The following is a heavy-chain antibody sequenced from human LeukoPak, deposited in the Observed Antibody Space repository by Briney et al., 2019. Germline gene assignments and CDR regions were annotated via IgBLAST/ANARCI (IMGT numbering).Heavy chain of an antibody. CDR3: ARGTKTGYTGYDWNY. Sequence: SETLSLTCTVSGGSISSYYWSWIRQPPGKGLEWIGHIYDIGSTSYNPSLKSRVTISVDTSSNQFSLMLTSVTAADTAVYYCARGTKTGYTGYDWNYWGQGTLVTVSS. CDR2: IYDIGST. CDR1: GGSISSYY. D-gene: IGHD5-12*01. J-gene: IGHJ4*02. V-gene: IGHV4-59*01.